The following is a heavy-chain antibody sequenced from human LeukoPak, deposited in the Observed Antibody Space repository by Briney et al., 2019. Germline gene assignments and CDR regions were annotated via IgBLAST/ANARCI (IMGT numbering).Heavy chain of an antibody. J-gene: IGHJ4*02. CDR2: IYTSGST. Sequence: SETLSLTCTVSGGSISSYYWSWIRQPPGKGLEWIGYIYTSGSTNYNPSLKSRVTISVDTSKNQFSLKLSSVTAADTAVCYCARQTRIAARQYYFDYWGQGTLVTVSS. D-gene: IGHD6-6*01. V-gene: IGHV4-4*09. CDR1: GGSISSYY. CDR3: ARQTRIAARQYYFDY.